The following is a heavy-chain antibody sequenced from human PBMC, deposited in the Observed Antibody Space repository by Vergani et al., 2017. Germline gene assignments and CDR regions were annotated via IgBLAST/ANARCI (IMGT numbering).Heavy chain of an antibody. J-gene: IGHJ6*03. D-gene: IGHD3-3*01. CDR2: FDPEDGET. V-gene: IGHV1-24*01. Sequence: QVQLVQSGAEVKKPGASVKVSCKVSGYTLTELSMHWVRQAPGKGLEWMGGFDPEDGETIYAQKFQGRVTMTEDTSTDTAYMELSSLRSEDTAVYYCATLARITIFGVVIMKDYYYMDVWGKGTTVTVSS. CDR1: GYTLTELS. CDR3: ATLARITIFGVVIMKDYYYMDV.